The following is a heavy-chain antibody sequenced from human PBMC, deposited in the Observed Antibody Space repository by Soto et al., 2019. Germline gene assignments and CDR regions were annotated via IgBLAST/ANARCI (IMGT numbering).Heavy chain of an antibody. D-gene: IGHD1-26*01. Sequence: QLQLQESGPGLVKPSETLSLTCTVSGGSISSSSYYWGWIRQPPGKGLEWIGSIYYSGSTYYNPSLESRGTLSVATSKNQFSLELSSLTAADTAVYYCARFVEAELLIYFDYWGQGTVATVSS. CDR2: IYYSGST. V-gene: IGHV4-39*01. J-gene: IGHJ4*02. CDR3: ARFVEAELLIYFDY. CDR1: GGSISSSSYY.